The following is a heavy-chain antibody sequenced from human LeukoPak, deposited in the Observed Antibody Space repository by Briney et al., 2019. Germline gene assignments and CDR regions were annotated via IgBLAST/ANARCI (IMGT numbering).Heavy chain of an antibody. CDR1: GFSFTGSV. Sequence: SVKVSCKASGFSFTGSVIQWVRQARGQRLEWIGWIVVGSGNTNYAQKFQERVTITRDRSTSTAYMELSSLRCEDTAVYYCATHSSRWYDHDAFDIWGQGTMVTVSS. J-gene: IGHJ3*02. D-gene: IGHD6-19*01. CDR2: IVVGSGNT. CDR3: ATHSSRWYDHDAFDI. V-gene: IGHV1-58*02.